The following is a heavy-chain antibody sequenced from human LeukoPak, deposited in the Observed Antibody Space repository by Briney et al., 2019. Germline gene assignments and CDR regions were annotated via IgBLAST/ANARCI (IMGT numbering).Heavy chain of an antibody. Sequence: GGSLRLSCVASGFTFSSRDWMTWVRQAPGKGLEWVANIKQDGSEKNYVDSVKGRFTISRDNSKNTLYLQVSSLRGDDTAVYYCAKDKDVYFGPRYMDVWGKGTTVTISS. V-gene: IGHV3-7*01. CDR3: AKDKDVYFGPRYMDV. CDR2: IKQDGSEK. J-gene: IGHJ6*03. D-gene: IGHD3-9*01. CDR1: GFTFSSRDW.